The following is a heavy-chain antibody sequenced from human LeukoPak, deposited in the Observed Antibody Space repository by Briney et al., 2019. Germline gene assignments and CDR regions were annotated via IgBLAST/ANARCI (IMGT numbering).Heavy chain of an antibody. CDR2: IYTSGGT. CDR3: VRAVAATAPDYFDY. J-gene: IGHJ4*02. Sequence: SETLSLTCTVSGGSISSYYWSWIRQPAGKGLEWIGRIYTSGGTNYNPSLKSRVTMSVDTSKNQFSLKLSSVTAADTAVYYCVRAVAATAPDYFDYWSQGTLVTVSS. V-gene: IGHV4-4*07. D-gene: IGHD6-19*01. CDR1: GGSISSYY.